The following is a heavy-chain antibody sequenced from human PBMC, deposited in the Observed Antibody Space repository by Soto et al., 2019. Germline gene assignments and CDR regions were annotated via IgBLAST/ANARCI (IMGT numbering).Heavy chain of an antibody. CDR1: GFSFVNYA. D-gene: IGHD6-19*01. Sequence: GGSLRLSCAASGFSFVNYALNWVRQAPGKGLEWVSGLSGSGTSTYYADSVKGRFTISRDNSRDTLFLQMNSLTADDTAVYYCAKATTNGGWFNPFDSWGQGALVTV. V-gene: IGHV3-23*01. CDR2: LSGSGTST. CDR3: AKATTNGGWFNPFDS. J-gene: IGHJ4*02.